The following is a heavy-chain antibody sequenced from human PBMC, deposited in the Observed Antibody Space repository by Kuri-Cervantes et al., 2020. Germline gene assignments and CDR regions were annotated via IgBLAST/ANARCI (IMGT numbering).Heavy chain of an antibody. Sequence: ASVKVSCKASGYTFTSYDINWVRQATGQGLEWMGWMNPNSGNAGYAQKFQGRVTMTRDTSISTAYMELSRLRSDDTAAYYCASEGAAMVGGYFDYWGQGTLVTVSS. CDR3: ASEGAAMVGGYFDY. V-gene: IGHV1-8*01. CDR2: MNPNSGNA. J-gene: IGHJ4*02. D-gene: IGHD5-18*01. CDR1: GYTFTSYD.